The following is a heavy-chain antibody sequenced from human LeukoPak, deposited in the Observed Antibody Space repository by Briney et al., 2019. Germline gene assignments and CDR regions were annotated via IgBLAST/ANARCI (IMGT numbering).Heavy chain of an antibody. D-gene: IGHD3-10*01. Sequence: GGSLRLSCAASGFTFSNYWMIWVRQAPGKGLEWVASIKQDGSEKQYVGSVRGRFTISRDNAKNVLDLQMNSLTAEDTAVYYCAIALHYFQSDYWGQGTLVTVSS. V-gene: IGHV3-7*01. J-gene: IGHJ4*02. CDR3: AIALHYFQSDY. CDR2: IKQDGSEK. CDR1: GFTFSNYW.